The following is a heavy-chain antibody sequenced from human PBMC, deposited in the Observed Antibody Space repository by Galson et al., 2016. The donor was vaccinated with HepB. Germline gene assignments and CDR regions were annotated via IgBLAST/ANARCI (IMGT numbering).Heavy chain of an antibody. J-gene: IGHJ6*04. D-gene: IGHD1-26*01. V-gene: IGHV3-23*01. CDR3: VQGSTAPAV. CDR2: ISRDRDSR. CDR1: GFTFSRYG. Sequence: SLRLSCAGSGFTFSRYGMTWVRQAPGKGLEDVASISRDRDSRDYADSVKGRFTISRDNSMNTLSLQMNSLRAEDTAVYYCVQGSTAPAVWGKGTTVTVSS.